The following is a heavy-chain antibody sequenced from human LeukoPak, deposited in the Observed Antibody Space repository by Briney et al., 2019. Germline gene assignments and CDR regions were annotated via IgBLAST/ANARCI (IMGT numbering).Heavy chain of an antibody. CDR1: VFTFSNSA. V-gene: IGHV3-23*01. CDR3: AKGIYSSGWSYFDY. CDR2: LSGSGITT. Sequence: GVSLRLSCAASVFTFSNSAMIWVRQAPGKGLEGGSTLSGSGITTYYADSVKGRFTISRDHYKKTLYLQMNSMRPEDPAVYYCAKGIYSSGWSYFDYWGHGTMVTVSS. D-gene: IGHD6-19*01. J-gene: IGHJ4*01.